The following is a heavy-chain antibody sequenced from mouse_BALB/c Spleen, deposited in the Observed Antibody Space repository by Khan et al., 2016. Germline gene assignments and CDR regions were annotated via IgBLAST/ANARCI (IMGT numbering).Heavy chain of an antibody. D-gene: IGHD2-2*01. CDR3: ASSGYGYDY. V-gene: IGHV1-80*01. Sequence: QVQLKQSGAELVRPGSSVKISCKASGYAFSIYWMNWVKQRPGQGLEWIGQIYPGDGDTDYNGKFKDKATLTADKSSSTAYMQLSSLTSEDSAVYFCASSGYGYDYWGLGTPLAVSS. CDR2: IYPGDGDT. CDR1: GYAFSIYW. J-gene: IGHJ2*01.